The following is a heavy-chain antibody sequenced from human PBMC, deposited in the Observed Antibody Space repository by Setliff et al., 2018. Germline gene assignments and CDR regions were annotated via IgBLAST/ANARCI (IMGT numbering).Heavy chain of an antibody. D-gene: IGHD3-22*01. CDR1: GGSFSGYY. CDR3: ARYYDSSGYYDADFDY. Sequence: PSETMSLTCAVYGGSFSGYYWSWIRQPPGKGLEWIGETNHSGSTNYNPSLKSRVTISVGTSKNQFSLKLSSVTAADTAVYYCARYYDSSGYYDADFDYWGQGTLVTVSS. CDR2: TNHSGST. J-gene: IGHJ4*02. V-gene: IGHV4-34*01.